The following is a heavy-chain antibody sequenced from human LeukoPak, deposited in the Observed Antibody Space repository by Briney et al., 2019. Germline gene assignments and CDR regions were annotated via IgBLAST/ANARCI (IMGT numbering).Heavy chain of an antibody. V-gene: IGHV3-21*01. J-gene: IGHJ6*03. Sequence: GGSLRLSCAASGFTFSSYSMNWVRQAPGKGLEWVSSISSSSYIYYADSVKGRFTISRDNAKNSLYLQMNSLRAEDTAVYYCARAGPYGSGSYSYYYYYMDVWGTGTTVTVSS. D-gene: IGHD3-10*01. CDR2: ISSSSYI. CDR3: ARAGPYGSGSYSYYYYYMDV. CDR1: GFTFSSYS.